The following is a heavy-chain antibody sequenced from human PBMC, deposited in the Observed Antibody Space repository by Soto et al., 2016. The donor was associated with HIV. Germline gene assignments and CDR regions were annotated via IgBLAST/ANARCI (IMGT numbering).Heavy chain of an antibody. CDR1: GFTFSSYA. CDR3: VPNYYDSSGYYERFFDY. Sequence: EVQLVESGGGLVQPGGSLRLSCSASGFTFSSYAMHWVRQAPGKGLEYVSAISSNGGSTYYADSVKGRFTISRDNSKNTLYLQMSSLRAEDTAVYYCVPNYYDSSGYYERFFDYWGQGTLVTVSS. J-gene: IGHJ4*02. V-gene: IGHV3-64D*06. CDR2: ISSNGGST. D-gene: IGHD3-22*01.